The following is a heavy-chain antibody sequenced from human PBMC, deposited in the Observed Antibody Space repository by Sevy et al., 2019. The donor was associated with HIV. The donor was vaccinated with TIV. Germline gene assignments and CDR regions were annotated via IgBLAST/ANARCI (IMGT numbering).Heavy chain of an antibody. J-gene: IGHJ4*02. Sequence: GGSLRLSCAASGFTFSSYGMHWVRQAPGKGLEWVAVIWYDGSNKYYADSVKGRFTISRDNSKNTLYLQMNSLRAEDTAVYYCASDRGSGYHVLGIDYRGQGTLVTVSS. CDR1: GFTFSSYG. D-gene: IGHD3-22*01. CDR2: IWYDGSNK. CDR3: ASDRGSGYHVLGIDY. V-gene: IGHV3-33*08.